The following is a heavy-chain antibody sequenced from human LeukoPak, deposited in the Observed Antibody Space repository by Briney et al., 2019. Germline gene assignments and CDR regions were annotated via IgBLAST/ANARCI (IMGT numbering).Heavy chain of an antibody. CDR1: GGSISSSNW. V-gene: IGHV4-4*02. CDR3: AREELYYYDSSGYRYFDY. D-gene: IGHD3-22*01. J-gene: IGHJ4*02. CDR2: IYHSGST. Sequence: PSETLSLTCAVSGGSISSSNWWSWVRQPPGKGLEWIGEIYHSGSTNYNPSLKSRVTISVDKSKNQFSLKLSSVTAADTAVYYCAREELYYYDSSGYRYFDYWGQGTLVTVSS.